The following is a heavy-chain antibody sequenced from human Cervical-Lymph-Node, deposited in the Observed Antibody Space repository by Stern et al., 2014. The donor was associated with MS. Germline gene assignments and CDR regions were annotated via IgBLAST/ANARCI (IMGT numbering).Heavy chain of an antibody. CDR1: GYTFINYD. D-gene: IGHD3-16*01. J-gene: IGHJ4*02. Sequence: QMQLVQSGAEVKKSGASVKVSCKASGYTFINYDVNWVRQATGHGLEWIGWLNPKSGNSGAAQKFQGRVTLTGNNSINTAYMELKSLKSDDTATYFYTTSQGAFWGQGTVVTVSS. CDR2: LNPKSGNS. CDR3: TTSQGAF. V-gene: IGHV1-8*01.